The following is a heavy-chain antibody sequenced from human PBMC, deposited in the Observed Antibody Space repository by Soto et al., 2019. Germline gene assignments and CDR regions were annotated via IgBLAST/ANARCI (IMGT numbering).Heavy chain of an antibody. J-gene: IGHJ6*02. CDR3: VKGFRAHYGKGNNRRAYYYYGKDV. V-gene: IGHV3-33*06. CDR1: GFTFSSYG. CDR2: IWYDGSNK. Sequence: QVQLVESGGGVVQPGRSLRLSCEASGFTFSSYGMHWVRQAPGKGLEWVAVIWYDGSNKYYPDSVKSRFTISRDNSKNTLYFQMNSLRSEDTAVYYCVKGFRAHYGKGNNRRAYYYYGKDVWVQGTTVTDS. D-gene: IGHD3-10*01.